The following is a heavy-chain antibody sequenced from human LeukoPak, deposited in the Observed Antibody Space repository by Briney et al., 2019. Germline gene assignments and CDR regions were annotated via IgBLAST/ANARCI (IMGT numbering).Heavy chain of an antibody. V-gene: IGHV3-30*04. Sequence: GGSLRLSCAASGFTFSSYAMHWVRQAPGKGLEWVAVISYDGSDKYYADSVKGRFTISRDNAKNSLYLQMNSLRAEDTAVYYCARADYDYVWGSYRQYYFDYWGQGTLVTVSS. CDR2: ISYDGSDK. CDR3: ARADYDYVWGSYRQYYFDY. D-gene: IGHD3-16*02. J-gene: IGHJ4*02. CDR1: GFTFSSYA.